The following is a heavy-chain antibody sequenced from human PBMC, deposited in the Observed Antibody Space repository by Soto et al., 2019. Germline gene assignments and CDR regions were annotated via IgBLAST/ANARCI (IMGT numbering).Heavy chain of an antibody. J-gene: IGHJ4*02. D-gene: IGHD3-16*01. CDR3: AKDRLAGGFDY. CDR2: VSATAGTT. V-gene: IGHV3-23*01. CDR1: GFKFRNYA. Sequence: GGSLRLSYGASGFKFRNYAMSWVRQAQGKGLERVSLVSATAGTTYYTDSVKGRFTISRDNSRNTVYLQMNSLRADYTAVYYCAKDRLAGGFDYWGQGTLVTVSS.